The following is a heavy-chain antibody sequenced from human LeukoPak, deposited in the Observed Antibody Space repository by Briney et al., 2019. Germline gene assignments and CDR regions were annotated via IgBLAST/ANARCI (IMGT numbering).Heavy chain of an antibody. V-gene: IGHV3-74*01. Sequence: GGSLRLSCAASGFIVNNYWMNWVRQAPGKGLVWVSRISSDGRTISYADSVKGRFTISRDNAKNTLSLQMNSLRGEDTAVYYCGREDRIVLGNDAFDIWGQGTMVTVSS. J-gene: IGHJ3*02. D-gene: IGHD2-8*01. CDR1: GFIVNNYW. CDR3: GREDRIVLGNDAFDI. CDR2: ISSDGRTI.